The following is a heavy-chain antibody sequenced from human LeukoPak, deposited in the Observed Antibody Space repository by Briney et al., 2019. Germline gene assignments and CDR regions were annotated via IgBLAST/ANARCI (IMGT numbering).Heavy chain of an antibody. V-gene: IGHV3-23*01. CDR2: ISGSGDTT. Sequence: GGSLRLSCAASGFTFSDYYMSWIRQAPGKGLEWVSGISGSGDTTYYADSVKGRFTISRDNSKSMLYLQIKSLGAEDTAIYYCAKLDGSGAGSSRPPIDYWGQGSLVTVSS. CDR1: GFTFSDYY. CDR3: AKLDGSGAGSSRPPIDY. J-gene: IGHJ4*02. D-gene: IGHD3-10*01.